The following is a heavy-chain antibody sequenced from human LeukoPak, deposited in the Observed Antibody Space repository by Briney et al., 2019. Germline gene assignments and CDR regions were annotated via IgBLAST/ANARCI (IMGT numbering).Heavy chain of an antibody. D-gene: IGHD4-17*01. J-gene: IGHJ3*02. Sequence: PGGSLRLSCVTSGFSVSNNYMPWVRQAPGKGLEWVSVIYSGGTTYYGDSVEGRFTISRDNSRNTLNLQMNSLRAEDTAVYFCARGQAGDPAFDIWGQGTMVTVSS. V-gene: IGHV3-53*01. CDR2: IYSGGTT. CDR1: GFSVSNNY. CDR3: ARGQAGDPAFDI.